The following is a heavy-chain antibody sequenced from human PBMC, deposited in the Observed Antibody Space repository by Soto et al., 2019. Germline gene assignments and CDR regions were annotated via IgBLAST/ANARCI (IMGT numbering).Heavy chain of an antibody. CDR2: INPNSGGT. V-gene: IGHV1-2*02. CDR1: GYSFSGFY. Sequence: GASVKASWKASGYSFSGFYMPRVRQAPGQGREWMGWINPNSGGTKSAEKFQGRVTMTRDTSISTAYMELSRLTSDDTAVYYCASAAVTGTAGLDFWGQGTQVTVSS. CDR3: ASAAVTGTAGLDF. D-gene: IGHD6-19*01. J-gene: IGHJ4*02.